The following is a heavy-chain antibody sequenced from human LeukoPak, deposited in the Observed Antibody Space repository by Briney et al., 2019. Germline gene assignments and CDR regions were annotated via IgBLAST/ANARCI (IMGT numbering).Heavy chain of an antibody. CDR1: GGSISSSSYY. J-gene: IGHJ4*02. CDR2: IYYSGST. V-gene: IGHV4-39*07. D-gene: IGHD3-10*01. Sequence: SETLSLTCTVSGGSISSSSYYWGWIRQPPGKGLEWIGSIYYSGSTYYNPSLKSRVTISVDTSKDQFSLKLSSVTAADTAVYYCAKGALYGSGSYWNYWGQGTLVTVSS. CDR3: AKGALYGSGSYWNY.